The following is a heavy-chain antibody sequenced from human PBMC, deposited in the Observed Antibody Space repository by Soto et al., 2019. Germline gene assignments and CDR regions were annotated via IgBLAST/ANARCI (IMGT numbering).Heavy chain of an antibody. J-gene: IGHJ4*02. V-gene: IGHV3-33*01. Sequence: GGSLRLSCAASGFTFSSYGMHWVRQAPGKGLEWVAVIWYDGSNKYYADSVKGRFTISRDNSKNTLYLQMNSLRAEDTAVYYCARDFWDDGYRIDYWGQGTLVTVSS. CDR3: ARDFWDDGYRIDY. CDR2: IWYDGSNK. CDR1: GFTFSSYG. D-gene: IGHD3-3*01.